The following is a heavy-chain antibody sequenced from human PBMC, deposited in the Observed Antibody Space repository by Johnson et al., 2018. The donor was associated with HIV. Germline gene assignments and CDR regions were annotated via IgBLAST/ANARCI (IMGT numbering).Heavy chain of an antibody. J-gene: IGHJ3*02. V-gene: IGHV3-30*02. CDR2: IRYDGRNE. Sequence: QVQLVESGGGVVQPGGSLRLSCAASGFTFSSYGMHWVRQAPGKGLEWVAFIRYDGRNEYYVDSVKGRFTISRDNAKNSLYLQMNSLRAEEPAVYYGGRGGWVFDAFDIWGQGTMVTVSS. D-gene: IGHD6-13*01. CDR1: GFTFSSYG. CDR3: GRGGWVFDAFDI.